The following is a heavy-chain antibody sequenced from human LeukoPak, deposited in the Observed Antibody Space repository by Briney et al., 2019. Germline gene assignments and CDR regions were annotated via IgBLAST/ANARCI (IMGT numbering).Heavy chain of an antibody. CDR1: GFTVSGNY. V-gene: IGHV3-66*01. D-gene: IGHD3-16*01. CDR2: IYTDGNT. Sequence: GGSLRLSCAVFGFTVSGNYMSWVRQAPRKGLEWVSAIYTDGNTHYAGSVKGRFTISRDSFKNTLYLQMNSLRAEDTAVYYCARDRPYGGVGDFDYWGQGSLVTVSS. CDR3: ARDRPYGGVGDFDY. J-gene: IGHJ4*02.